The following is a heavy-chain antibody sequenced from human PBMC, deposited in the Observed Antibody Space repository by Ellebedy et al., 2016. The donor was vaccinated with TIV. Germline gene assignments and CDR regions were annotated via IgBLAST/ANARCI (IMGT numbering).Heavy chain of an antibody. CDR1: GYTFTGYY. V-gene: IGHV1-69*04. D-gene: IGHD3-10*01. CDR3: ASEWFGEPPHYYYYGMDV. Sequence: AASVKVSCKASGYTFTGYYMHWVRQAPGQGLEWMGRIIPILGIANYAQKFQGRVTITADKSTSTAYMELSSLRSEDTAVYYCASEWFGEPPHYYYYGMDVWGQGTTVTVSS. J-gene: IGHJ6*02. CDR2: IIPILGIA.